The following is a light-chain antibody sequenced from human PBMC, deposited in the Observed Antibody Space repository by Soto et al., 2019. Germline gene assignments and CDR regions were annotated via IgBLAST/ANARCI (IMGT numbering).Light chain of an antibody. CDR3: AASDDRLHGHYV. Sequence: QSVLTQPPSASGTPGQRVTISCSGSTSNIGSNTVNWYQQLPGTAPKLLISNNVERPSGVPDRFSGSRSGTSASLAISELQSEDEADYYCAASDDRLHGHYVFGTGTKATVL. V-gene: IGLV1-44*01. CDR2: NNV. J-gene: IGLJ1*01. CDR1: TSNIGSNT.